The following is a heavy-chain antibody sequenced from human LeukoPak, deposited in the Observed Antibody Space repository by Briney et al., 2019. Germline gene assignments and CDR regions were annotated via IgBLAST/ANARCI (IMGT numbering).Heavy chain of an antibody. Sequence: GGSLRLSCAASGFTFSNYGMHWVRQAPGKGLEWVAVTWYDGSNKYYADSVKGRFTTSRDNSKNTLYLQMNSLRDEDTALYYCARDNYNGSGTYYSNFDYWGQGTLVTVSS. D-gene: IGHD3-10*01. V-gene: IGHV3-33*01. J-gene: IGHJ4*02. CDR3: ARDNYNGSGTYYSNFDY. CDR1: GFTFSNYG. CDR2: TWYDGSNK.